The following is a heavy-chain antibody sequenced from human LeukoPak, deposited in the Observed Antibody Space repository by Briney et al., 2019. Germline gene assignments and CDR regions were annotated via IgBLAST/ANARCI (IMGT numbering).Heavy chain of an antibody. V-gene: IGHV1-18*01. CDR2: ISAYNGNT. Sequence: ASVTVSCKASGYTFTSYGISWVRQAPGQGLEWMGWISAYNGNTNYAQKLQGRVTMTTDTSTSTAYMELRSLRSDDTAVYYCARDYYDSSGPEYWYFDLWGRGTLVTVSS. D-gene: IGHD3-22*01. CDR1: GYTFTSYG. J-gene: IGHJ2*01. CDR3: ARDYYDSSGPEYWYFDL.